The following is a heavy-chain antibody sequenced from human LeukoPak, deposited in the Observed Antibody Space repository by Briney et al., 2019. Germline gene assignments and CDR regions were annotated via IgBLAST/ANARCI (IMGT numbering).Heavy chain of an antibody. CDR3: ARGRRYCGGDCQSNYYYYYYMDV. Sequence: PSETLSLTCAVYGGSFSGYYWSWIRQPPGKGLEWLGEINHSGSTNYNPSLKSRVTISVDTSKNQFSLKLSSVTAADTAVYYCARGRRYCGGDCQSNYYYYYYMDVWGKGTTVTVSS. V-gene: IGHV4-34*01. CDR1: GGSFSGYY. J-gene: IGHJ6*03. D-gene: IGHD2-21*02. CDR2: INHSGST.